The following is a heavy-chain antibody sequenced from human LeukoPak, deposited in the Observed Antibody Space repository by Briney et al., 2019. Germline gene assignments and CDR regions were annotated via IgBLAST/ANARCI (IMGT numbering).Heavy chain of an antibody. CDR2: ISYDGSNK. V-gene: IGHV3-30-3*02. CDR1: GFTFSSYA. J-gene: IGHJ4*02. CDR3: AKDRGYSYGPGNFDY. D-gene: IGHD5-18*01. Sequence: GGSLRLSCAASGFTFSSYAMHWVRQAPGKGLEWVAVISYDGSNKYYADSVKGRFTISRDNSKNTLYLQMNSLRAEDTAVYYCAKDRGYSYGPGNFDYWGQGTLVTVSS.